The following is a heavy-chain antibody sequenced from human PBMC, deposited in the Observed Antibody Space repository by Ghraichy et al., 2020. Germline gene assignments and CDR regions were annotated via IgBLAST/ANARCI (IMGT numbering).Heavy chain of an antibody. CDR2: IKHDGSER. CDR1: GFTFSGFW. D-gene: IGHD4-17*01. Sequence: GGSLRLSCTTSGFTFSGFWISWVRQAPGKGLEWVANIKHDGSERYYVDSVKGRFTISTDNAKSSLFLQMNSLRVEDTAVYYCARSGFGDYWGNVDYWGQGTLVTVSS. CDR3: ARSGFGDYWGNVDY. V-gene: IGHV3-7*01. J-gene: IGHJ4*02.